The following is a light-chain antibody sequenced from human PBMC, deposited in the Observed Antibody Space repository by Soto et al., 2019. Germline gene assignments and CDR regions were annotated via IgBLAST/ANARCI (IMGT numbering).Light chain of an antibody. J-gene: IGLJ2*01. CDR3: SDAPGRKHVV. CDR1: STDVDSYNL. Sequence: QSALTQPASVSGSPGQSLTISCVGVSTDVDSYNLVSCYQPFPGQAPKLIVYEVNKRTSGASDRFSGYNSVDTAYLTISGLQDEDEAFCYCSDAPGRKHVVFGGGTKVTVL. V-gene: IGLV2-23*02. CDR2: EVN.